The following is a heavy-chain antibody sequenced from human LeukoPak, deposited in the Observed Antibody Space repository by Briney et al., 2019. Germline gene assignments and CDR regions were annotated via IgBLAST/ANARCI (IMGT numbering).Heavy chain of an antibody. CDR3: ARAAGDRAEPTQPFDY. CDR1: GYTFTSYG. J-gene: IGHJ4*02. D-gene: IGHD1-1*01. V-gene: IGHV1-3*01. CDR2: INGGNGNT. Sequence: ASVKVSCKTSGYTFTSYGMHWVRQAPGQSLEWMGWINGGNGNTKYSEKFQGRVTITADESRSTAYMELSSLRSEDTAVYYCARAAGDRAEPTQPFDYWGQGTLVTVSS.